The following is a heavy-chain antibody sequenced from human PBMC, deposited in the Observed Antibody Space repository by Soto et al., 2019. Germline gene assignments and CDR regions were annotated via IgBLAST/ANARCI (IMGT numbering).Heavy chain of an antibody. V-gene: IGHV5-51*01. J-gene: IGHJ5*02. CDR1: GYSFTSYW. CDR2: IYPGDSDT. D-gene: IGHD2-2*01. Sequence: PGESLKISCRGSGYSFTSYWIGWVRQMPGKGLEWMGIIYPGDSDTRYSPSFQGQVTISADKSISTAYLQWSSLKASDTAMYYCARSPQGYCSSTSCLHLNWFDPWGQGTLVTVSS. CDR3: ARSPQGYCSSTSCLHLNWFDP.